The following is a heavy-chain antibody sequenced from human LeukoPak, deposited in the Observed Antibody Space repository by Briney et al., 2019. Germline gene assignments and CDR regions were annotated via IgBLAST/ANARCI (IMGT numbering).Heavy chain of an antibody. CDR3: ARVEYSSGWLDAFDI. V-gene: IGHV1-2*02. J-gene: IGHJ3*02. Sequence: ASVKVSCKASGYTFTGYYMHWVRQAPGQGLEWMGWINPNSGGTNYAQKFQGRVTMTSDTSISTAYMELSRLRSDDTAVYYCARVEYSSGWLDAFDIWGQGTMVTVSS. CDR2: INPNSGGT. D-gene: IGHD6-19*01. CDR1: GYTFTGYY.